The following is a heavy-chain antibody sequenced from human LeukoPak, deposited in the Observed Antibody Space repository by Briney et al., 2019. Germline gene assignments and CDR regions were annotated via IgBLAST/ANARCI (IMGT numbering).Heavy chain of an antibody. CDR3: ARDHRGSGSNWFDP. Sequence: SETLSLTCTVSGGSISSSSYYWGWIRQPPGKGLEWIGSIYYSGSTYYNPSLKSRVTISVDTSKNQFSLKLSSVTAADTAVYYCARDHRGSGSNWFDPWGQGTLVTVSS. D-gene: IGHD3-10*01. CDR2: IYYSGST. CDR1: GGSISSSSYY. V-gene: IGHV4-39*07. J-gene: IGHJ5*02.